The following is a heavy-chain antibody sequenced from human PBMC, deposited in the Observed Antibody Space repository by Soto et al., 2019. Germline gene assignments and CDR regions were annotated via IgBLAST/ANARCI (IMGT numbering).Heavy chain of an antibody. CDR1: GGSISSGGYY. D-gene: IGHD3-10*01. Sequence: SETLSLTCTVSGGSISSGGYYWSWIRQHPGKGLEWIGYIYYSGSTYYNPSPKSRVTISVDTSKNQFSLKLSSVTAADTAVYYCARDRITMVRGIDGMDVWGQGTTVTVSS. CDR3: ARDRITMVRGIDGMDV. V-gene: IGHV4-31*03. CDR2: IYYSGST. J-gene: IGHJ6*02.